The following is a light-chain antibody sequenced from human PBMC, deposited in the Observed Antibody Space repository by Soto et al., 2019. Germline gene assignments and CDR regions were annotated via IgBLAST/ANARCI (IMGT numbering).Light chain of an antibody. V-gene: IGKV3-11*01. CDR2: DAS. J-gene: IGKJ5*01. CDR1: QSVNSY. CDR3: QQRADWPIT. Sequence: PGDTATLSCRASQSVNSYLIWYQQRPGQAPRLLISDASTRATGIPARFSGSGSGTDFTLTISSLEPEDFAVYYCQQRADWPITFGQGTRLEIK.